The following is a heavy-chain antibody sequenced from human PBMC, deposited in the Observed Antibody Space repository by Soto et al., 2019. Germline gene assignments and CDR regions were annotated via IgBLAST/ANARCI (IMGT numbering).Heavy chain of an antibody. CDR3: AKATTNGGWFNPFDS. D-gene: IGHD6-19*01. CDR1: GFSFVNHA. Sequence: GGSLRLSCAASGFSFVNHAMNWVRQAPGKGLEWVSGLSGSGTSTYYADSVKGRFTISRDNSRDTLFLQMNSPTADDTAVYYCAKATTNGGWFNPFDSWGQGALVTVSS. CDR2: LSGSGTST. V-gene: IGHV3-23*01. J-gene: IGHJ4*02.